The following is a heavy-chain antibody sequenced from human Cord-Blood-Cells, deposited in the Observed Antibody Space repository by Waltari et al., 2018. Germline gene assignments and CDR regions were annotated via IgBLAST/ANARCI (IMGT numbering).Heavy chain of an antibody. CDR1: GYTFTGYY. Sequence: QVQLVQSGAEVKKPGASVKVSCKASGYTFTGYYMHWVRQAPGQGLAWVGWINPNRGGTNYEQKFQGRVTMTRNTSISTAYMELSRLRSDDTAVYYCASRITGLFDYWGQGTLVTVSS. CDR3: ASRITGLFDY. V-gene: IGHV1-2*02. J-gene: IGHJ4*02. D-gene: IGHD1-20*01. CDR2: INPNRGGT.